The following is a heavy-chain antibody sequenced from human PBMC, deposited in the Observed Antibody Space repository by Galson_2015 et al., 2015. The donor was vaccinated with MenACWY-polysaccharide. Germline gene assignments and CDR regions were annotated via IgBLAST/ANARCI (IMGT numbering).Heavy chain of an antibody. J-gene: IGHJ6*02. CDR2: INSDASST. Sequence: SLRLSCAASGFTFSNNWIHWVRQAPGEGLEWVSRINSDASSTAYADSVKGRFTISRDNAKNTLYLQMNSLRVEDTAVYYCVGPLGRGATGSSGMAAWGHGSTVTVSS. CDR3: VGPLGRGATGSSGMAA. D-gene: IGHD3-10*01. V-gene: IGHV3-74*01. CDR1: GFTFSNNW.